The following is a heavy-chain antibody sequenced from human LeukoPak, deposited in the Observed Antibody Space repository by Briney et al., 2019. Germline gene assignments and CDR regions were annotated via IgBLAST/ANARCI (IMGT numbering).Heavy chain of an antibody. V-gene: IGHV3-74*01. CDR1: GFTFSSYW. CDR3: ARAHDGSGYYLGY. CDR2: INSDGSST. J-gene: IGHJ4*02. Sequence: GGSLRLSCAASGFTFSSYWMHWARQAPGEGLVWVSRINSDGSSTSYADSVKGRFTISRDNAKNTLYLQMNSLRAEDTAVYYCARAHDGSGYYLGYWGQGTLVTVSS. D-gene: IGHD3-22*01.